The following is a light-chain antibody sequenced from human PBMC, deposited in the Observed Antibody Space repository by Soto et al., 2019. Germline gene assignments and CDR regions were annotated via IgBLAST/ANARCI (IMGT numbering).Light chain of an antibody. CDR2: GAS. Sequence: ELVLTQSPATLSLSPGERATLSCRASQSVSSTYLAWYQQKPGQAPRLLIYGASSRATGIPDRFSGSGSGTDFTLTISRLEPEDFAVYYCQQYGFRTFGQGTKVDIK. V-gene: IGKV3-20*01. J-gene: IGKJ1*01. CDR1: QSVSSTY. CDR3: QQYGFRT.